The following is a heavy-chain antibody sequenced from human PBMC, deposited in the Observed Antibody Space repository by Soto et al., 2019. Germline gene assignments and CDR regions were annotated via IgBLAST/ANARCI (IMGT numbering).Heavy chain of an antibody. CDR1: GYSFTSQR. D-gene: IGHD1-26*01. Sequence: ASVKVSCKASGYSFTSQRINWVRQAPGQGLEWMGSISPYNGNTNYAQGIEGRVTMTADTSMNTAYMELRSLKSDDTAVYYCATDNGSYRTLSFWGQGTLVTVSS. CDR3: ATDNGSYRTLSF. J-gene: IGHJ4*02. CDR2: ISPYNGNT. V-gene: IGHV1-18*01.